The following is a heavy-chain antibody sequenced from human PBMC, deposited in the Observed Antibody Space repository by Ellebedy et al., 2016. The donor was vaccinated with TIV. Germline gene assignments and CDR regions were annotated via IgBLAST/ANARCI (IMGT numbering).Heavy chain of an antibody. Sequence: GESLKISCAASGFTFSNYGMHWVRQAPGRGLEWVAVIWSDGSHIHYADSVRGRFTISRDTSKNMLFLQMNSLRPEDTALYYCARDGDVDFARVDFMQSWGQGILVTVSS. CDR2: IWSDGSHI. D-gene: IGHD2-2*03. CDR1: GFTFSNYG. V-gene: IGHV3-33*01. J-gene: IGHJ1*01. CDR3: ARDGDVDFARVDFMQS.